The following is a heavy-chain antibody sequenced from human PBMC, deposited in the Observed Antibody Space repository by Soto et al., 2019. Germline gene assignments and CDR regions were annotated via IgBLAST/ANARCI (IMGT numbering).Heavy chain of an antibody. D-gene: IGHD5-18*01. CDR2: IYYSGST. CDR1: GGSISSSSYY. V-gene: IGHV4-39*01. J-gene: IGHJ6*02. Sequence: SETLSLTCTVSGGSISSSSYYWGWIRQPPGKGLEWIGSIYYSGSTYYNPSLKSRVTISVDTSKNQFSLKLSSVTAADTAVYYCACIFSGGYGYGFYYYGMDAWGQGTTVTVSS. CDR3: ACIFSGGYGYGFYYYGMDA.